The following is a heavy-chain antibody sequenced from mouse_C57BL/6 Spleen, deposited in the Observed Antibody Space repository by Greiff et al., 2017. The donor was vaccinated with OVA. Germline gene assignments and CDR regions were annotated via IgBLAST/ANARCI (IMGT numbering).Heavy chain of an antibody. CDR3: ARSAGNPLYYAMDY. V-gene: IGHV3-8*01. CDR2: ISYSGST. Sequence: VQLKQSGPGLAKPSQTLSLTCSVTGYSITSDYWNWIRKFPGNKLEYMGYISYSGSTYYNPSLKSRISITRDTSKNQYYLQLNSVTTEDTATYYGARSAGNPLYYAMDYWGQGTSVTVSS. D-gene: IGHD2-1*01. CDR1: GYSITSDY. J-gene: IGHJ4*01.